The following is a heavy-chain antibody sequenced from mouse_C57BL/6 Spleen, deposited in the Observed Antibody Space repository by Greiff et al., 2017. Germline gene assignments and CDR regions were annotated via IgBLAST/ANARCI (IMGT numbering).Heavy chain of an antibody. V-gene: IGHV1-9*01. CDR1: GYTFTGYW. D-gene: IGHD1-1*01. CDR2: ILPGSGST. Sequence: VKLVESGAELMKPGASVKLSCKATGYTFTGYWIEWVKQRPGHGLEWIGEILPGSGSTNYNEKFKGKATFTADTSSNTAYLQLSSLTTEDSAVYDCATGSRCTTVVALEWDFDVWGTGTTVTVSS. CDR3: ATGSRCTTVVALEWDFDV. J-gene: IGHJ1*03.